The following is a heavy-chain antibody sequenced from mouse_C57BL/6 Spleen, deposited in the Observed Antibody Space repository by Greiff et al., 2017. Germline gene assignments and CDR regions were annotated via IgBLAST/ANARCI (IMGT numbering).Heavy chain of an antibody. CDR2: ISYDGSN. D-gene: IGHD1-1*01. V-gene: IGHV3-6*01. J-gene: IGHJ3*01. CDR3: ARVGSSYRFAY. CDR1: GYSITSGYY. Sequence: DVKLQESGPGLVKPSPSLSLTCSVTGYSITSGYYWNWIRQFPGNKLEWMGYISYDGSNNYNPSLKNQTSITSDTSKNLFFLKLNSMTTEDTATYYCARVGSSYRFAYWGQGTLVTVSA.